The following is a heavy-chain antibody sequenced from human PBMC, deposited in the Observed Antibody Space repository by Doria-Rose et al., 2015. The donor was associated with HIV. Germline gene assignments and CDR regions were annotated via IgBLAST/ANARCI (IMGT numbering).Heavy chain of an antibody. D-gene: IGHD1-26*01. V-gene: IGHV4-34*01. J-gene: IGHJ4*02. Sequence: QVQLQQWGARLLKPAETLSLTCAVYGGSFSGYYWSRIRQSPGKGLEWIGEISHSGSSTYDPSLKSRVTISVDTSKNQFSLKLNSVTAADTAIYYCARGVGGTGAYDFWGQGTLVTGST. CDR3: ARGVGGTGAYDF. CDR2: ISHSGSS. CDR1: GGSFSGYY.